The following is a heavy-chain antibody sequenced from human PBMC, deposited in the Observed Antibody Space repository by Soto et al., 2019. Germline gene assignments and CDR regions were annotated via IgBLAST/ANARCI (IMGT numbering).Heavy chain of an antibody. CDR2: NNPNRGGT. V-gene: IGHV1-2*02. Sequence: QVQVVQSGAEVKRPGASVKVSCKASGYTFPGYYMHWVRQAPGQGLEWIGWNNPNRGGTTYAQKFQGRLTMNRDTSITTDYMELTGLTSDDTAVYYCARDLESWGQGTLVTVSS. CDR3: ARDLES. CDR1: GYTFPGYY. J-gene: IGHJ4*02.